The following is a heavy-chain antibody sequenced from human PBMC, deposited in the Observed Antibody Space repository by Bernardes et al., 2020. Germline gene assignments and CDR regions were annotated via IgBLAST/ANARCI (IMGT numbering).Heavy chain of an antibody. Sequence: GGSLRLSCATSEFPFNNAWMSWVRQAPGRGLEWVGRIKSYADGGTTDFAADVKGRFTISRDDSKSTLYLQMDRLKTEDTALYFCTTGGMLWGQGTMVTVSS. CDR2: IKSYADGGTT. CDR1: EFPFNNAW. CDR3: TTGGML. J-gene: IGHJ3*01. V-gene: IGHV3-15*01.